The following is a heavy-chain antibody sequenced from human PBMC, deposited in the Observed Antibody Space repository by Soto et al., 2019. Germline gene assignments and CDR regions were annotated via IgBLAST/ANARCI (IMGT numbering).Heavy chain of an antibody. CDR2: INHSGST. CDR1: GGSFSGYY. D-gene: IGHD4-17*01. CDR3: ARVGVTTGFSQDY. J-gene: IGHJ4*02. V-gene: IGHV4-34*01. Sequence: QVQLQQWGAGLLKPSETLSLTCAVYGGSFSGYYWSWIRQPPGQGLEWIGEINHSGSTNYNPSLKSRVTISVDTSKNQFSLKLSSVTAADTAVYYCARVGVTTGFSQDYWGQGTLVTVSS.